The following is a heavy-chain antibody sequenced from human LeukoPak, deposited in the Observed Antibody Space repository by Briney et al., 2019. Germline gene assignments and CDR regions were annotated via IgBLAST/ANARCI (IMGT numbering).Heavy chain of an antibody. V-gene: IGHV4-59*01. J-gene: IGHJ3*02. D-gene: IGHD6-13*01. CDR3: ARFIAAAGTGRGAFDI. CDR2: IYYSGST. CDR1: GGSISSYY. Sequence: SETLSLTCTVSGGSISSYYWSWIRQPPGKGLEWIGYIYYSGSTNYNPSLKSRVTISVDTSKNQFSLKLSSVTAADTAVYYCARFIAAAGTGRGAFDIWGQGTMVTVSS.